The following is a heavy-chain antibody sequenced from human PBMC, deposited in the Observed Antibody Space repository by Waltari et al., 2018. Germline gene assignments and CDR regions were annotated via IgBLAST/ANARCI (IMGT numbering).Heavy chain of an antibody. CDR1: GFTFSSYS. J-gene: IGHJ4*02. D-gene: IGHD2-2*01. CDR2: ISSSSSTI. Sequence: EVQLVESGGGLVQPGGSLRLSCAASGFTFSSYSMNWVRQAPGKGLEWVSYISSSSSTIYYADSVKGRFTISRDNAKNSLYLQMNSLRAEDTAVYYCARDLPEGDYWGQGTLVTVSS. CDR3: ARDLPEGDY. V-gene: IGHV3-48*01.